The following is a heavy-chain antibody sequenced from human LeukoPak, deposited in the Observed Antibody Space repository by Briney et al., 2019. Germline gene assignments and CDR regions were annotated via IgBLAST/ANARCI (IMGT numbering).Heavy chain of an antibody. J-gene: IGHJ4*02. CDR1: GGSFSGYY. CDR2: INHSGST. Sequence: SETLSLTCAVYGGSFSGYYWSWIRQPPGKGLEWIGEINHSGSTNYNPSLKSRVTISVDTSKNQFSLKLSSVTAADTAVYYCARRGAAALRYWGQGTLVTVSS. V-gene: IGHV4-34*01. D-gene: IGHD6-13*01. CDR3: ARRGAAALRY.